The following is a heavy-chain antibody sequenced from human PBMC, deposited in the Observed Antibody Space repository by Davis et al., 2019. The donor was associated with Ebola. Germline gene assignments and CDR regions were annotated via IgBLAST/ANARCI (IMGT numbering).Heavy chain of an antibody. V-gene: IGHV3-74*01. D-gene: IGHD2-2*01. CDR1: GFTFSSYW. CDR3: ARAVDPYQLPYYFDQ. CDR2: INSDGSST. Sequence: PGGSLRLSCAASGFTFSSYWMHWVRQAPGKGLVWVSRINSDGSSTSYADSVKGRFTISRDNAKNTLYLQMNSLRADDTAVYYCARAVDPYQLPYYFDQWGQGALVTVSS. J-gene: IGHJ4*02.